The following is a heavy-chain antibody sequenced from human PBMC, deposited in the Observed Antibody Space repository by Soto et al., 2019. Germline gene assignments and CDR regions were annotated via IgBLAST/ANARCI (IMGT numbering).Heavy chain of an antibody. CDR2: IVVGSGNT. V-gene: IGHV1-58*01. Sequence: SVNVSCKASGFTFTSSAVQWVRQARGQRLEWIGWIVVGSGNTNYAQKFQERVTITRDMSTSTAYMELSSLRSEDTAVYYCAAAPHYYDSGDAFDIWGQGTMVTVSS. CDR3: AAAPHYYDSGDAFDI. J-gene: IGHJ3*02. D-gene: IGHD3-22*01. CDR1: GFTFTSSA.